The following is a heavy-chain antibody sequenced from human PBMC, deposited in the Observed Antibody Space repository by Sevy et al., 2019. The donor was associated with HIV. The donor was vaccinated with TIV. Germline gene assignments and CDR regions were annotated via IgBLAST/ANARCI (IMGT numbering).Heavy chain of an antibody. CDR3: ARGTFSYGYWREFDY. J-gene: IGHJ4*02. CDR1: GDSISNDY. Sequence: SETLSLTCTVSGDSISNDYWSWIRQPPGKGLEWIGYIYYSGSTNYNPSLKSRVTISLDTSKNQFSVKLSSVTAADTAVYYCARGTFSYGYWREFDYWGQGNLVTVSS. V-gene: IGHV4-59*01. CDR2: IYYSGST. D-gene: IGHD5-18*01.